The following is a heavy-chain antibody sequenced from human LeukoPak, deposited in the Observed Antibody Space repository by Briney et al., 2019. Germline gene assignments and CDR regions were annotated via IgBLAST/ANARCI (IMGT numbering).Heavy chain of an antibody. D-gene: IGHD3-10*01. CDR1: GDSVSSNSAA. J-gene: IGHJ4*02. Sequence: SQTLSLTCAISGDSVSSNSAAWNWIRQSPSRGLEWLGRTYYRSKWYYDYAVSVEGRISINPDTSKNQFSLQLNSVTPEDTAVYYCARGISSGSFRPDYWGQGTLVTVSS. V-gene: IGHV6-1*01. CDR2: TYYRSKWYY. CDR3: ARGISSGSFRPDY.